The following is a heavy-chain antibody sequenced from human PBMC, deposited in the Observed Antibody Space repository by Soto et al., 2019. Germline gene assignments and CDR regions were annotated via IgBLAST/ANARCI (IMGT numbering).Heavy chain of an antibody. Sequence: SETLSLTCIVSGESISSSSYYWGWIRQPPGKGLEWIGSIYYSGRTYYNPSFKSRVTISIDTSKNQFSLKPSSVTATDTAVYYCARQRTTVVTQAYFDHWGQGALVTVSS. D-gene: IGHD2-21*02. CDR1: GESISSSSYY. CDR3: ARQRTTVVTQAYFDH. V-gene: IGHV4-39*01. J-gene: IGHJ4*02. CDR2: IYYSGRT.